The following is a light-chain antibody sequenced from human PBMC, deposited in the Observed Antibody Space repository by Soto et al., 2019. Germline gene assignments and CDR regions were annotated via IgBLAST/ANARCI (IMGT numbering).Light chain of an antibody. V-gene: IGLV2-14*01. Sequence: QSALTQPASVSGSPGQSITISCTGASSDIGGYKYVSWYQQYPGEAPKLILYDVNSRPSGVSNRFSGSKSGNTASLTISRLQAVDEADYYCSSYTSTWVFGTGTKLTVL. CDR1: SSDIGGYKY. J-gene: IGLJ1*01. CDR2: DVN. CDR3: SSYTSTWV.